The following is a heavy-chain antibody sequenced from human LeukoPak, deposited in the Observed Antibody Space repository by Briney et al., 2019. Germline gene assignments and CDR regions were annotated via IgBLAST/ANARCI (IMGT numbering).Heavy chain of an antibody. Sequence: GGSLRLSCAASGFTFSNYWMHWVRQAPGKGLVYVSRINSDGSSANYADSVQGRFTISRDNAKNTHYLEMNSLRADDTAVYYCARDGAVTNGRYFDYWGQGTLVTVSS. J-gene: IGHJ4*02. CDR2: INSDGSSA. CDR3: ARDGAVTNGRYFDY. V-gene: IGHV3-74*01. CDR1: GFTFSNYW. D-gene: IGHD4-17*01.